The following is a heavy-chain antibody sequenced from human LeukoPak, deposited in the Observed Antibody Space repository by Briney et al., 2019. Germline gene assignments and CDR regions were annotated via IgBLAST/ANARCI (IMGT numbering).Heavy chain of an antibody. D-gene: IGHD2-21*02. Sequence: GESLQISCKGSGYSFTSYWIGWVRQMPGKGLEWMGIIYPGDSDTRYSPSFQGQVTISADKSISTAYQQWSSLKASDTAMYYCARHKGQRGDWGGSDYWGQGTLVTVSS. CDR3: ARHKGQRGDWGGSDY. CDR1: GYSFTSYW. V-gene: IGHV5-51*01. J-gene: IGHJ4*02. CDR2: IYPGDSDT.